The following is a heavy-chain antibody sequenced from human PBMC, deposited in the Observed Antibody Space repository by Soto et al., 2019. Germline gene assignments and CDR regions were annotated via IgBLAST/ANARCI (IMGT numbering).Heavy chain of an antibody. D-gene: IGHD4-17*01. CDR2: IIPIFGTA. J-gene: IGHJ6*04. CDR3: GRGGDYYGMDV. Sequence: QVQLVQSGAEVKKPGSSVKVSCKASGGTFSSYAISWVRQAPGQGLEWMGGIIPIFGTANYAQRYQGRVTIPADESTSTAYRELSSLRSEDTAGYYCGRGGDYYGMDVWGEGTTVTVSS. CDR1: GGTFSSYA. V-gene: IGHV1-69*12.